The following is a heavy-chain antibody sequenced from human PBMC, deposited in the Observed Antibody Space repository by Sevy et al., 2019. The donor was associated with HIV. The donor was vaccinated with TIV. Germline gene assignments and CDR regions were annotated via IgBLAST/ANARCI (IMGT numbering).Heavy chain of an antibody. V-gene: IGHV4-59*02. CDR1: GDSVSGSS. D-gene: IGHD3-3*01. CDR3: ARLNFWTGYYPAMYYFDT. Sequence: SETLSLFCSVSGDSVSGSSWSWIRQPPGKGLEWIGNIFESGNTNYYPSLKTRAPISVDTSKNQCSLQLASVAAADTAVYYCARLNFWTGYYPAMYYFDTWGRGTLVTVSS. CDR2: IFESGNT. J-gene: IGHJ4*01.